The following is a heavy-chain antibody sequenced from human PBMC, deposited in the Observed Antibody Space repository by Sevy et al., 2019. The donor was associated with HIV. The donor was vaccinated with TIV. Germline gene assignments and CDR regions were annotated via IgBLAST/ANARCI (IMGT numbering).Heavy chain of an antibody. CDR1: GASISSSGYY. CDR2: INYSGST. D-gene: IGHD6-19*01. Sequence: SETLSLTCTVSGASISSSGYYWGWIRQPPGKGLEWIASINYSGSTFYNPSLKSRVTISAGTSKNQFSLDLNSLTAADTAIYYCAGPILTYNNGWSYYDYWGQGTVVTVSS. V-gene: IGHV4-39*01. CDR3: AGPILTYNNGWSYYDY. J-gene: IGHJ4*02.